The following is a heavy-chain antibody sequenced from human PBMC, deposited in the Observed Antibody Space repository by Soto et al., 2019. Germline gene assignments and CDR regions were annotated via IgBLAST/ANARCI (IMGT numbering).Heavy chain of an antibody. CDR1: GISFSDYP. D-gene: IGHD1-26*01. CDR3: AKPQSGSYFAAFDV. V-gene: IGHV3-23*01. J-gene: IGHJ3*01. CDR2: ISGTSLST. Sequence: EVHLLESGGALVQPGGSLRLSCTVSGISFSDYPMDWVRQAPGKGLEWVSRISGTSLSTYYADSVKGRFTISRDNSNNTLYLDMSSLRGEDTAIYYCAKPQSGSYFAAFDVWGQGTTVTVS.